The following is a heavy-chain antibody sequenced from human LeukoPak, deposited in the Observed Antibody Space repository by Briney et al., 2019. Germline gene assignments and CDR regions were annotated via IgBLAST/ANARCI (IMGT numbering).Heavy chain of an antibody. CDR3: ARDRGDY. J-gene: IGHJ4*02. Sequence: ASVKVSCKASGYTFTSYDINWVRQATGQGLEWMGIINPSGGSTSYAQKFQGRVTMTRDTSTSTVYMELSSLRSEDTAVYYCARDRGDYWGQGTLVTVSS. CDR2: INPSGGST. CDR1: GYTFTSYD. D-gene: IGHD3-10*01. V-gene: IGHV1-46*01.